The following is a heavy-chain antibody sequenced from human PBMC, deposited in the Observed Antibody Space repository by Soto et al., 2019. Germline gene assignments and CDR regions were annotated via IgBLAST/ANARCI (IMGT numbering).Heavy chain of an antibody. J-gene: IGHJ5*02. CDR2: INPNSGGT. D-gene: IGHD5-12*01. V-gene: IGHV1-2*04. CDR1: GYTFTGYY. CDR3: ARDNVDIVATKPNWFDP. Sequence: ASVKVSCKASGYTFTGYYMHWVRQAPGQGLEWMGWINPNSGGTNYAQKFQGWVTMTRDTSISTAYMELSRLRSDDTAVYYCARDNVDIVATKPNWFDPWGQGTLVTVSS.